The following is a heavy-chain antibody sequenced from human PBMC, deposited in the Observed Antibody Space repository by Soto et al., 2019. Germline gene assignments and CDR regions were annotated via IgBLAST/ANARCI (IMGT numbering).Heavy chain of an antibody. J-gene: IGHJ3*02. CDR3: ARDLGYCSSTSCYGSSDAFDI. V-gene: IGHV1-18*01. CDR2: ISAYNGNT. D-gene: IGHD2-2*01. CDR1: GYTFTSYG. Sequence: ASVKVSCKASGYTFTSYGISWVRQAPGQGLEWMGWISAYNGNTNYAQKLQGRVTMTTDTSTSTAYMELRSLRSDDTAVYYCARDLGYCSSTSCYGSSDAFDIWGQGTMVTVSS.